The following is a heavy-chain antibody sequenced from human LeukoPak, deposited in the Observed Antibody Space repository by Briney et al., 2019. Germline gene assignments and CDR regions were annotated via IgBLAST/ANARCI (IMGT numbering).Heavy chain of an antibody. CDR2: ISYDGSNK. CDR3: ATGPYSGSHYGGY. V-gene: IGHV3-30*03. CDR1: GFTFSSYG. D-gene: IGHD1-26*01. J-gene: IGHJ4*02. Sequence: GRSLRPSCAASGFTFSSYGMHWVRQAPGKGLEWVAVISYDGSNKYYADSVKGRFTISRDNSKNTLYLQMNSLRAEDTAVYYCATGPYSGSHYGGYWGQGTLVTVSS.